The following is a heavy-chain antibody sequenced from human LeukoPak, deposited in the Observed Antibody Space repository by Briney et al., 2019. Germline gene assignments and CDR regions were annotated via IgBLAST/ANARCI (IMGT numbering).Heavy chain of an antibody. V-gene: IGHV4-34*12. CDR3: ARAVSPYYYYYMDV. J-gene: IGHJ6*03. Sequence: PSETLSLTCAVYGGSFSGYYWSRIRQPPGKGLEWIGEVFHSGSTNYIPSLKGRVTISVDTSKSQFSLKLSSVTDADTAVYYCARAVSPYYYYYMDVWGKGTTVTVSS. D-gene: IGHD3-22*01. CDR1: GGSFSGYY. CDR2: VFHSGST.